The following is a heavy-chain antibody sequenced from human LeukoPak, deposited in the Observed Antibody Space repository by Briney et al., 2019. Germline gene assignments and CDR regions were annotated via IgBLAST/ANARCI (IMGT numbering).Heavy chain of an antibody. D-gene: IGHD3-22*01. CDR3: ARVRYYYDSSGYLKGQVFDY. Sequence: GASVKVSCKASGYTFTSYGISWVRQAPGQGLEWMGWISAYNGNTNYAQKLQGRVTMTTDTSTSTAYMELRSLRSDDTAVYYCARVRYYYDSSGYLKGQVFDYWGQGTLVTASS. V-gene: IGHV1-18*01. CDR2: ISAYNGNT. CDR1: GYTFTSYG. J-gene: IGHJ4*02.